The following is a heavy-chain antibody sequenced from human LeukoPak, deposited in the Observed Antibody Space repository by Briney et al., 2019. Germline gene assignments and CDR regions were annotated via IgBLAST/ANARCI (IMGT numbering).Heavy chain of an antibody. Sequence: SETLSLTCAVYGGSFSGYYWSWIRQPPGKGLEWIGEINHSGSTNYNPSLKSRVTISVDTSKNQFSLKLSSVTAADTAVYYCARSASYYFDSWGQGTLVTVSS. V-gene: IGHV4-34*01. CDR3: ARSASYYFDS. CDR2: INHSGST. CDR1: GGSFSGYY. J-gene: IGHJ4*02.